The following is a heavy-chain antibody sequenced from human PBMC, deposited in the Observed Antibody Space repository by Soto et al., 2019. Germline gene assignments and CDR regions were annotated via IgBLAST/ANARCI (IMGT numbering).Heavy chain of an antibody. D-gene: IGHD3-3*01. Sequence: SEPLSLTCAVYGGSFSGYYWSWIRQPPGKGLEWIGEINHSGSTNYNPSLKSRVTISVDTSKNQFSLKLSSVTAADTAVYYCARGKSITIFGVVIIKGWYFDYWGQGTLVTVSA. CDR3: ARGKSITIFGVVIIKGWYFDY. V-gene: IGHV4-34*01. CDR1: GGSFSGYY. CDR2: INHSGST. J-gene: IGHJ4*02.